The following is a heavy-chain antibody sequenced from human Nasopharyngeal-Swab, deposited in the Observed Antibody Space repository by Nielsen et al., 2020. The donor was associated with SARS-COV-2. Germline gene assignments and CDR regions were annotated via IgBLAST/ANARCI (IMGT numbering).Heavy chain of an antibody. V-gene: IGHV4-39*01. CDR3: ARHVTSSGWYAGLDY. J-gene: IGHJ4*02. CDR1: GGSISSSSYY. CDR2: IYYSGST. Sequence: ETLSPTCTVSGGSISSSSYYWGWIRQPPGKGLEWIGSIYYSGSTYYNPSLKSRVTISVDTSKNQFSLKLSSVTAADTAVYYCARHVTSSGWYAGLDYWGQGTLVTVSS. D-gene: IGHD6-19*01.